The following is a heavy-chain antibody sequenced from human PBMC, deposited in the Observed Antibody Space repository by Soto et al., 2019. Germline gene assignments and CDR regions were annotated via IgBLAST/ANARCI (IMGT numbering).Heavy chain of an antibody. V-gene: IGHV3-15*01. CDR1: GFTFSNAW. Sequence: GGSLRLSCAASGFTFSNAWMSWVRQAPGKGLEWVGRIKSKTDGGTTDYAAPVKGRFTISRDDSKNTLYLQMNSLKTEDTAVYYCTTDRGADDAFDIWGQGTMVTVSS. D-gene: IGHD1-26*01. J-gene: IGHJ3*02. CDR2: IKSKTDGGTT. CDR3: TTDRGADDAFDI.